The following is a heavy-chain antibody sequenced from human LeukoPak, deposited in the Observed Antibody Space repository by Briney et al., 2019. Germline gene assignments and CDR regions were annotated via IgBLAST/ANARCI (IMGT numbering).Heavy chain of an antibody. CDR1: GGTFSSYA. V-gene: IGHV1-69*13. Sequence: GASVKVSCKASGGTFSSYANSWVRQAPGQGLEWMGGIIPIFGTANYAQKFQGRVTITADESTSTAYMELSSLRSEDTAVYYCASEPGKYYYGSGSYYSDAFDIRGQGTMVTVSS. D-gene: IGHD3-10*01. CDR2: IIPIFGTA. CDR3: ASEPGKYYYGSGSYYSDAFDI. J-gene: IGHJ3*02.